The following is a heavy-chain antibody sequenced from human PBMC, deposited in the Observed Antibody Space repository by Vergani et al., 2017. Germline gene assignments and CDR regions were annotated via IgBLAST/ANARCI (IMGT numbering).Heavy chain of an antibody. CDR2: IDPSDSYT. V-gene: IGHV5-10-1*03. D-gene: IGHD2-2*01. CDR1: GYSFTNYW. Sequence: EVQLVQSGAEVKKPGESLRISCKGSGYSFTNYWITWVRQMPGKGLEWMGRIDPSDSYTNYSPSFQGQVTISADKSISTAYLQWSSLKASDTAMYYCAGSGVVVPAAIGAFDIWGQGTMVTVSS. J-gene: IGHJ3*02. CDR3: AGSGVVVPAAIGAFDI.